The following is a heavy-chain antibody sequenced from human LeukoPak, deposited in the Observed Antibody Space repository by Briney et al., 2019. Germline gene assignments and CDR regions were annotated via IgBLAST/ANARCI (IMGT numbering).Heavy chain of an antibody. D-gene: IGHD6-6*01. CDR1: GGSISSYY. J-gene: IGHJ4*02. CDR3: ARDSNLEYNSSRGLGR. Sequence: SETLSLTCTVSGGSISSYYWSWIRQPAGKGLEWIGRIYASGSTYYNPSLKSLVTMSVDTSKNQFSLRLTTVTAADTAVYYCARDSNLEYNSSRGLGRWGQGTLVTVSS. V-gene: IGHV4-4*07. CDR2: IYASGST.